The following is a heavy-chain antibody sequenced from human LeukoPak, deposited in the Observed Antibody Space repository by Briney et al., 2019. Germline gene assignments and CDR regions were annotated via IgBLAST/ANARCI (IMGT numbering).Heavy chain of an antibody. V-gene: IGHV4-4*07. Sequence: PSETLSLTCTVSGGSISGHYWSWIRQPAGKGLEWIGRIYMTGSTNYNPSLKSRVTMSVDMSKNQFSLKLSSVTAADTAVYFCARVALFGSGSYYWFDPWGQGTLVTVSS. CDR2: IYMTGST. CDR1: GGSISGHY. J-gene: IGHJ5*02. CDR3: ARVALFGSGSYYWFDP. D-gene: IGHD3-10*01.